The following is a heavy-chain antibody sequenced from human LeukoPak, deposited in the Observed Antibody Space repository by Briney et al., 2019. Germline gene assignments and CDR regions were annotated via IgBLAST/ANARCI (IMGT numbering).Heavy chain of an antibody. CDR3: ARDAVDTANAV. V-gene: IGHV3-30*04. J-gene: IGHJ6*02. CDR1: GFTFSSYA. Sequence: PGGSLRLSCAASGFTFSSYAMHWVRQAPGKGLEWVAVISYDGSNKYYADSVKGRFTISRDNSKSTLYLQMNSLRAEDTAVYYCARDAVDTANAVWGQGTTVTVSS. CDR2: ISYDGSNK. D-gene: IGHD5-18*01.